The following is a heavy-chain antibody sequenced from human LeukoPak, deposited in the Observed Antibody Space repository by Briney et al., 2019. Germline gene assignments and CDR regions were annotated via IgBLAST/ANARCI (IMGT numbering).Heavy chain of an antibody. Sequence: SVKVSCKASGGTFSSYAISWVRQAPGQGLEWMGGIIPIFGTANYAQKFQGRVTITADRSTSTAYMELSSLRSEDTAVYYCARERAGGYYPGYWGQGTLVTVSS. CDR2: IIPIFGTA. CDR1: GGTFSSYA. CDR3: ARERAGGYYPGY. D-gene: IGHD3-22*01. J-gene: IGHJ4*02. V-gene: IGHV1-69*06.